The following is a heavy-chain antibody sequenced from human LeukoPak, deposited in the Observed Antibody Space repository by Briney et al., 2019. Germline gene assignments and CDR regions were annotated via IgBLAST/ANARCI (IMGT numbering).Heavy chain of an antibody. Sequence: GGSLRLSRAASGSTFSSYGMHWVRQAPGKGLEWVAVIWYDGSNKYYADSVKGRFTISRDNSKNTLYLQMNSLRAEDTAVYYCARDRGPLSGPDYWGQGTLVTVSS. CDR3: ARDRGPLSGPDY. CDR2: IWYDGSNK. D-gene: IGHD1-26*01. CDR1: GSTFSSYG. V-gene: IGHV3-33*01. J-gene: IGHJ4*02.